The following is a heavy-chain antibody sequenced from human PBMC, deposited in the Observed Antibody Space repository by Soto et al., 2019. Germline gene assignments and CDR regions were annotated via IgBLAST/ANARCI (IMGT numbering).Heavy chain of an antibody. Sequence: SGPTLVNPTQTLTLTCTFSGFSLSTTAEGVGWIRQPPGKALEWLALIYRDDDERYSPSLKSRLTITKDTSKNQVVLTMTNVDPVDTATYYCAHGSCSSADCYPNPYLDYWGQGILVTVSS. CDR1: GFSLSTTAEG. CDR2: IYRDDDE. J-gene: IGHJ4*02. V-gene: IGHV2-5*02. CDR3: AHGSCSSADCYPNPYLDY. D-gene: IGHD2-2*01.